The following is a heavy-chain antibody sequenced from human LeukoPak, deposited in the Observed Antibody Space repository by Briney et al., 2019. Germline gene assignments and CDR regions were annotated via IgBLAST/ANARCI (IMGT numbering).Heavy chain of an antibody. CDR1: GGSMTNYY. CDR2: ISASGTT. CDR3: ARGLRYYHYYMDV. J-gene: IGHJ6*03. V-gene: IGHV4-4*09. Sequence: SETLSLTCTVSGGSMTNYYWNWIRQPPGKGLEWIGYISASGTTNYNPSLMSRVTISVDTSKNQFSLKLSSVTAADTAVYYCARGLRYYHYYMDVWGKGTTVTVSS.